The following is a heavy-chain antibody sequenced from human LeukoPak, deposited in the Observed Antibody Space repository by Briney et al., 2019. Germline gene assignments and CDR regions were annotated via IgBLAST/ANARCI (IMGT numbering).Heavy chain of an antibody. CDR1: GFTFISYG. V-gene: IGHV3-30*02. Sequence: GWALRLSFAATGFTFISYGMHGVGPAPGQGPAGVAFIRYDGSNKYYADSVKGRFTISRDNSKNTLYLQMNSLRAEDTAVYYCAKDLYYYYMDVWGKGTTVTVSS. CDR2: IRYDGSNK. J-gene: IGHJ6*03. CDR3: AKDLYYYYMDV.